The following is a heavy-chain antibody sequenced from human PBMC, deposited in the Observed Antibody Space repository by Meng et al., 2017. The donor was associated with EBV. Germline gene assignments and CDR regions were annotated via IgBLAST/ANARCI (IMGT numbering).Heavy chain of an antibody. CDR1: GGSVNNESYY. CDR3: ARGDYTNYPRWFDT. Sequence: QVQLQESGPGLGKPSESLSLTCTVSGGSVNNESYYWGWIRQPPGKGLEYIGYIYYTGSTNYNSSLKSRVTISLDKSKNQHSLKLTSLTAADTAIYYCARGDYTNYPRWFDTWGQGPLVTVSS. J-gene: IGHJ5*02. D-gene: IGHD4-11*01. V-gene: IGHV4-61*01. CDR2: IYYTGST.